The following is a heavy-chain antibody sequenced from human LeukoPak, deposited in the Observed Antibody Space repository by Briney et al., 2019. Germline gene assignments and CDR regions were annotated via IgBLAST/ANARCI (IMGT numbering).Heavy chain of an antibody. Sequence: PSETLSLTCTVSGGSISSYQWSWIRQPPGKGLEWIGNIYDSGSANYNPSLKSRVVISVDTSKNQFSLNLTPVTAADTAVYYCARVDLGWFDPWGQGTLVTVSS. D-gene: IGHD3-16*01. V-gene: IGHV4-59*01. CDR2: IYDSGSA. CDR3: ARVDLGWFDP. CDR1: GGSISSYQ. J-gene: IGHJ5*02.